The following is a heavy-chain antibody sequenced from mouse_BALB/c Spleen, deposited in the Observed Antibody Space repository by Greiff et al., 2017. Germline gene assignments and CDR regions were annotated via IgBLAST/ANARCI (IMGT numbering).Heavy chain of an antibody. CDR1: GFTFSDFY. CDR3: ARGWLLRRVDY. CDR2: SRNKANDYTT. Sequence: EVKLVESGGGLVQPGGSLRLSCATSGFTFSDFYMEWVRQPPGKRLEWIAASRNKANDYTTEYSASVKGRFIVSRDTSQSILYLQMNALRAEDTAMYYCARGWLLRRVDYWGQGTSVTVSS. D-gene: IGHD2-3*01. J-gene: IGHJ4*01. V-gene: IGHV7-1*02.